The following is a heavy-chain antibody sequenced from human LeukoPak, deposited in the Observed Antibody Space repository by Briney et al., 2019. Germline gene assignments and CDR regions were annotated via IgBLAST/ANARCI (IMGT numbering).Heavy chain of an antibody. CDR1: GYRFTSYW. D-gene: IGHD3-22*01. J-gene: IGHJ4*02. V-gene: IGHV5-51*01. CDR2: LYPDDSDT. CDR3: ARSPNYDSLFDY. Sequence: GESLKISCKGSGYRFTSYWIAWVRQMPGKGLEWMGILYPDDSDTRYSPSFQGQVTISADKSITTAYLQWSSLKASDTAMYYCARSPNYDSLFDYWGQGTLVTVSS.